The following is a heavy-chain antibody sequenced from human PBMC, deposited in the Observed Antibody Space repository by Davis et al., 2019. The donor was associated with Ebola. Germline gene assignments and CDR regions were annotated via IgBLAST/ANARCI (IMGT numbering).Heavy chain of an antibody. CDR2: VYTGDADT. Sequence: GESLKISCKDSGNSFNTHWIGWVRQMPGKGLEWMGIVYTGDADTRYSPSFRGQVTISADKSTKTAFLQWSSRKASETAMYYCASLRRTITGMDDAFDIWGQGTMVTVSS. CDR3: ASLRRTITGMDDAFDI. D-gene: IGHD1-20*01. V-gene: IGHV5-51*01. J-gene: IGHJ3*02. CDR1: GNSFNTHW.